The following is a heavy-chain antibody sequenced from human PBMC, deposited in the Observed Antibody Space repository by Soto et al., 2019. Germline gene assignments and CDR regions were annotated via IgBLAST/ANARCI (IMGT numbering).Heavy chain of an antibody. CDR1: GGSFSSNA. CDR2: IIPILGSA. D-gene: IGHD1-26*01. J-gene: IGHJ3*02. V-gene: IGHV1-69*01. Sequence: QVQLVQSGAEVKKPGSSVKVSCKASGGSFSSNAISWVRQAPGQGLEWMGGIIPILGSANYAQKFQDRLTITADGSTTTTYMELNSLRSDDASVYYCASRERVEAFDIWGQGTLVTVSS. CDR3: ASRERVEAFDI.